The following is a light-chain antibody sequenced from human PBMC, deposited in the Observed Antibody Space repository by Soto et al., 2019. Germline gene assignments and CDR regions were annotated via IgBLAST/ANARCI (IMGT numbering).Light chain of an antibody. CDR2: GAS. CDR1: QSITTN. Sequence: EVVMTQSPVTLPVSPGERATLSCRASQSITTNLAWYQQKPGQAPRLLIYGASTRATGVPARFSGSGSGTQFTLTISILQSDDFTLYYCQQYNDWPPKRTFGQGTRV. J-gene: IGKJ1*01. CDR3: QQYNDWPPKRT. V-gene: IGKV3-15*01.